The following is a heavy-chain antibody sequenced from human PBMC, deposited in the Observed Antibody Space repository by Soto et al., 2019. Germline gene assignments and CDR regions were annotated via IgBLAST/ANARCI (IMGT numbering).Heavy chain of an antibody. V-gene: IGHV3-73*01. Sequence: EVQLVESGGGLVQPGGSLKLSCAASGFTFSGSAMHWVRQASGKGLEWVGRIRSKANSYATEYAASVKGRFTISRDDSKNTGYLQMNSVGTEDTGVYYWTMTGMPVWGQGTTVTVSS. CDR1: GFTFSGSA. CDR3: TMTGMPV. CDR2: IRSKANSYAT. J-gene: IGHJ6*02.